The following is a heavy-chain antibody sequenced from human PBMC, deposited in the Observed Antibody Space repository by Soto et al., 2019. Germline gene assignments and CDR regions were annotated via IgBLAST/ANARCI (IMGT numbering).Heavy chain of an antibody. J-gene: IGHJ2*01. CDR1: GYTFTDYY. D-gene: IGHD2-2*01. CDR3: AIRAGQLAIISQFDGDWFFEV. Sequence: ASVKVSCKASGYTFTDYYIHWVRQAPGQGREGVGWINPDSGGTNLAQRFQGRVTMTSDTSINTAYMELSSLRSNETAVYYCAIRAGQLAIISQFDGDWFFEVWGRGTLVTVSS. CDR2: INPDSGGT. V-gene: IGHV1-2*02.